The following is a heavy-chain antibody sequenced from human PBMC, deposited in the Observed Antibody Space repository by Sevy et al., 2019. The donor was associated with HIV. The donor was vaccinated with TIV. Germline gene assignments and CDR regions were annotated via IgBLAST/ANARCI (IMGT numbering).Heavy chain of an antibody. V-gene: IGHV3-15*01. Sequence: GGSLRLSCGASGFTFSNVWMTWVRQAPGKGLEWVGRIKSKSEGGTTDYAAPVKGRFTISRDESKNTLYLQMNRLKSDDTAVYKCANNRGCCIDGVSGEYLDSWGQGTLVTVSS. CDR1: GFTFSNVW. CDR2: IKSKSEGGTT. CDR3: ANNRGCCIDGVSGEYLDS. D-gene: IGHD2-8*01. J-gene: IGHJ4*02.